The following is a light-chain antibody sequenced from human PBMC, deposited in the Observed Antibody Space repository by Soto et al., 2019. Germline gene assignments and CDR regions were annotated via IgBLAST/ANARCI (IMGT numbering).Light chain of an antibody. CDR1: SSDVGGYNY. J-gene: IGLJ3*02. V-gene: IGLV2-14*01. CDR2: EVS. Sequence: QAVVTQPASVSGSPGQSITISCTGTSSDVGGYNYVSWYQQHPGKAPKLIIYEVSNRPSGFSNRFSGSKSGNTASLTVSGLQAEDEADYYCSSYSSVTTLWVFGGGTKLTVL. CDR3: SSYSSVTTLWV.